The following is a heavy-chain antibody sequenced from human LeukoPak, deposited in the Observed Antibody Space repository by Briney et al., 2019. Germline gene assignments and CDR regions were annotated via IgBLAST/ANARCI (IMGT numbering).Heavy chain of an antibody. J-gene: IGHJ4*02. CDR2: VIPILNVP. D-gene: IGHD2-15*01. Sequence: ASVKVSCKASGGIFNDYSIRWVRQAPGQGLEWMGRVIPILNVPNYAQKFEGRVTITADKSTNTAYMELSSLKSEDTAVYFCARDRPRARYFDYWGQGTLVTVFS. CDR3: ARDRPRARYFDY. CDR1: GGIFNDYS. V-gene: IGHV1-69*04.